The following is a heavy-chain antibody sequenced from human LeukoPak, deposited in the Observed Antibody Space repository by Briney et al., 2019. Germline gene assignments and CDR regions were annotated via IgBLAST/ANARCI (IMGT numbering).Heavy chain of an antibody. CDR3: ARLTIFGVGHSNWFDP. D-gene: IGHD3-3*01. J-gene: IGHJ5*02. CDR1: GGTFSSYA. CDR2: IIPIFGTA. V-gene: IGHV1-69*13. Sequence: EASVKVSCKASGGTFSSYAISWVRQAPGQGLEWMGGIIPIFGTANYAQKSQGRVTITADESTSTAYMELSSLRSEDTAVYYCARLTIFGVGHSNWFDPWGQGTLVTVSS.